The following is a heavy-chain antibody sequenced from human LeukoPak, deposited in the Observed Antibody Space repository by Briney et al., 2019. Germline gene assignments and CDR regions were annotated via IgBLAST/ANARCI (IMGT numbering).Heavy chain of an antibody. CDR3: ATARTMDGSGRDY. D-gene: IGHD3-10*01. V-gene: IGHV1-69*13. Sequence: ASVKVSCKSSGYMFTSHGIHWLRQAPGQGLEWMGGIIPIFGTANYAQKFQGRVTVTADESTSTAYMELSSLRSEDTAVYYCATARTMDGSGRDYWGQGTLVTVSS. CDR1: GYMFTSHG. J-gene: IGHJ4*02. CDR2: IIPIFGTA.